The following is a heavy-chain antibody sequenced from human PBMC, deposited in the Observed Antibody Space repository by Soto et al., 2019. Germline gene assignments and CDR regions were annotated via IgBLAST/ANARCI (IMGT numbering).Heavy chain of an antibody. V-gene: IGHV2-5*02. CDR2: IYWDDDK. CDR1: GFSLSTSGVG. D-gene: IGHD4-17*01. CDR3: AHAGPNDYGDYRHLSHNWFDP. J-gene: IGHJ5*02. Sequence: GSGPTLVNPTQTLTLTCTFSGFSLSTSGVGVGWIRQPPGKALEWLALIYWDDDKRYSPSLKSRLTITKDTSKNQVVLTMTNMDPVDTATYYCAHAGPNDYGDYRHLSHNWFDPWGQGTLVTVSS.